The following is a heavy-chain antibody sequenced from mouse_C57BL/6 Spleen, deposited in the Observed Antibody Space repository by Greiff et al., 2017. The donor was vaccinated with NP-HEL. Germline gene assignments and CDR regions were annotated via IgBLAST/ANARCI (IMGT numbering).Heavy chain of an antibody. Sequence: QVQLQQSGAELVRPGASVKLSCKASGYTFTDYYINWVKQRPGQGLEWIARIYPGSGNTYYNEKFKGKATLTAEKSSSTAYMQLSSLTSEDSAVYFCARWVNDYDGGFAYWGQGTLVTVSA. CDR1: GYTFTDYY. V-gene: IGHV1-76*01. J-gene: IGHJ3*01. CDR3: ARWVNDYDGGFAY. D-gene: IGHD2-4*01. CDR2: IYPGSGNT.